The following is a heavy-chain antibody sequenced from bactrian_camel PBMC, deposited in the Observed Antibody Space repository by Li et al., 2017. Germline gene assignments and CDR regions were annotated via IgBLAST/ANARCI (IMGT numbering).Heavy chain of an antibody. CDR2: IYTGGGST. J-gene: IGHJ6*01. V-gene: IGHV3S1*01. CDR1: GYTYSSYC. Sequence: HVQLVESGGGSVQAGGSLRLSCAASGYTYSSYCMGWFRQAPGKEREGVAAIYTGGGSTYYADSVKGRFTISRDNAKNTQYLQMNSLKTEDTAVYYCATALYGGTDFGYWGQGTQ. CDR3: ATALYGGTDFGY. D-gene: IGHD5*01.